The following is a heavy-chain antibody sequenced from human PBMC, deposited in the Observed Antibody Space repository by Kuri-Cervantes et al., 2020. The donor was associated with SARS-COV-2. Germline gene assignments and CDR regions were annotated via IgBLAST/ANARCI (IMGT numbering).Heavy chain of an antibody. CDR2: IYHSGST. V-gene: IGHV4-38-2*02. J-gene: IGHJ4*02. Sequence: GSLRLSCTVSGYSISSGYYWGWIRQPPGKGLEWIGSIYHSGSTYYNPSLKSRVTISVDTSKNQFSLKLSSVTAADTAVYYCARERDTGSSSSEWGQGTLVTVSS. CDR3: ARERDTGSSSSE. D-gene: IGHD6-6*01. CDR1: GYSISSGYY.